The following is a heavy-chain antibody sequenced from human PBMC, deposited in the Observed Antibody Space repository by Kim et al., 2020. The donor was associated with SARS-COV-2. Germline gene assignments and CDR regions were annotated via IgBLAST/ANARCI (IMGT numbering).Heavy chain of an antibody. V-gene: IGHV3-30*13. J-gene: IGHJ4*02. D-gene: IGHD3-3*01. CDR3: ARAQSQIFGAFDY. Sequence: ADSVKGRFTISRDNSKNRLYLQMNSLRAGDTAVYYCARAQSQIFGAFDYWGQGTLVTVSS.